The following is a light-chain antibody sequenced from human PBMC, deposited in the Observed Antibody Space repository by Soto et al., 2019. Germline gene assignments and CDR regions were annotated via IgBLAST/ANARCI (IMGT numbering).Light chain of an antibody. J-gene: IGLJ2*01. V-gene: IGLV2-14*01. CDR1: SSDIGDYKY. CDR2: DVS. CDR3: SSYTSTNFVI. Sequence: QSALTQPASVSGSPGQSITISCTGSSSDIGDYKYVSWYKQHPGKAPKLMIYDVSNRPSGVSNRFSGSKSGNTASLTISGLQAEDEADYSCSSYTSTNFVIFGGGTQLTVL.